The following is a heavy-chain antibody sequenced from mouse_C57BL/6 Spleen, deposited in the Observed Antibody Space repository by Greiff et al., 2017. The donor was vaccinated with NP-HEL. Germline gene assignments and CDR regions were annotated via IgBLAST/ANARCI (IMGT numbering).Heavy chain of an antibody. J-gene: IGHJ2*01. V-gene: IGHV1-52*01. CDR2: IDPSDSET. D-gene: IGHD1-1*01. Sequence: QVQLQQPGAELVRPGSSVKLSCKASGYTFTSYWMHWVKQRPIQGLEWIGNIDPSDSETHYNQKFKDKATLTVDQSSSTAYMQLSSLTSEDSAVYYCAREGYGSRGVYFDYWGQGTTLTVSS. CDR1: GYTFTSYW. CDR3: AREGYGSRGVYFDY.